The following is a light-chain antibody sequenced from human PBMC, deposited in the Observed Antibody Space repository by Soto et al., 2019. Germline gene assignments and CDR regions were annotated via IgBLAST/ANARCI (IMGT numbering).Light chain of an antibody. J-gene: IGKJ2*01. CDR3: QQRSNWPYT. V-gene: IGKV3-11*01. CDR1: QSVSSY. CDR2: DAS. Sequence: DIVLTQSPATLSLSPGERATLSCRASQSVSSYLAWYQQKPGQAPRLLIYDASNRATGIPARFSGSGSGTDFTLTISSLEAEDFAVYYCQQRSNWPYTFGQGTKLEIQ.